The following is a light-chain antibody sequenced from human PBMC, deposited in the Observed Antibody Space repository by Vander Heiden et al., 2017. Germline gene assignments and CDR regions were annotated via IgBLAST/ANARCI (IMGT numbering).Light chain of an antibody. CDR2: QDT. CDR3: QAWDDSAAVV. J-gene: IGLJ2*01. V-gene: IGLV3-1*01. CDR1: KLGNKY. Sequence: YELTQPPSVSVSPGQTASITGSGDKLGNKYACWYQQRPGQSPVLVIYQDTKRPSEIPERFSGSNSGNTATLTISGTQAMDEADYYCQAWDDSAAVVFGGGTKLTVL.